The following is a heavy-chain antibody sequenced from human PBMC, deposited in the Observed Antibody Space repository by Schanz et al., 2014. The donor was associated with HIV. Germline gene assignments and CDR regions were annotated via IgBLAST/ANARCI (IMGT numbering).Heavy chain of an antibody. CDR3: ARAEGYSTSSAWGEDYNYYGMDV. V-gene: IGHV1-69*06. CDR2: IVPLFGAT. D-gene: IGHD6-6*01. CDR1: GDSFTNYV. Sequence: QVQLVQSGAEVKKPGSSVKVSCKASGDSFTNYVISWVRQAPGQGLEWLGGIVPLFGATNYAPKFQDRVTIIADKSTSTAYMELSSLRSEDTAVYFCARAEGYSTSSAWGEDYNYYGMDVWGQGTTVTVSS. J-gene: IGHJ6*02.